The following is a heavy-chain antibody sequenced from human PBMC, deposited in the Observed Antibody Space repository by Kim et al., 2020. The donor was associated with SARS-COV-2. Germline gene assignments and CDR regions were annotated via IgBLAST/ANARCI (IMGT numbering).Heavy chain of an antibody. CDR2: IYSGGSST. Sequence: GGSLRLSCAASGFTFSSYAMSWVRQAPGKGLEWVSVIYSGGSSTYSAYSVKGRFTFSRDNSKNTLYLQLHSLRAEDTAVYYCSKAPLGGTVPQGYWGQGT. CDR1: GFTFSSYA. D-gene: IGHD1-26*01. CDR3: SKAPLGGTVPQGY. V-gene: IGHV3-23*03. J-gene: IGHJ4*02.